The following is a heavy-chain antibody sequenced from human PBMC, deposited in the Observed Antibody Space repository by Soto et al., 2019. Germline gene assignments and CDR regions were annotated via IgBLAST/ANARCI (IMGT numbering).Heavy chain of an antibody. CDR1: GFTFSSYW. V-gene: IGHV3-74*01. Sequence: GGSLRLSCAASGFTFSSYWMHWVRQAPGKGLVWVSRINSDGSSTSYADSVKGRFTISRDNAKNTLYLQMNSLRAEDTAVYYCARGPRITICGVVITKDFGYWGQGTLVTVSS. CDR2: INSDGSST. J-gene: IGHJ4*02. D-gene: IGHD3-3*01. CDR3: ARGPRITICGVVITKDFGY.